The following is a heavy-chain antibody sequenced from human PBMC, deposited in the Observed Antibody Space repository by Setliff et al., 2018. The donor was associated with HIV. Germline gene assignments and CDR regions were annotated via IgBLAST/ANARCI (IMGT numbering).Heavy chain of an antibody. CDR2: ISPYNGNT. V-gene: IGHV1-18*01. D-gene: IGHD2-8*01. J-gene: IGHJ4*02. CDR3: ARSLLGLIVPSAQGIWYYFDY. Sequence: ASVKVSCQASGYNFDDNSINWVRQAPGQGLEWMGWISPYNGNTRYSQKFQGRVTMTTDTSTSTAYMEVRGLRSDDTAVYYCARSLLGLIVPSAQGIWYYFDYWGQGTLVTVSS. CDR1: GYNFDDNS.